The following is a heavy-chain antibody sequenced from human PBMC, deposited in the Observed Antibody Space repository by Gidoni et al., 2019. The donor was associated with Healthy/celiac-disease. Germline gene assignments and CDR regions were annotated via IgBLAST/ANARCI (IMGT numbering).Heavy chain of an antibody. D-gene: IGHD3-22*01. CDR2: IWYDGSNK. V-gene: IGHV3-33*01. CDR3: ARVISTYDSSGLSYYYYGMDV. Sequence: QVQLVESGGGVVQPGRSLRLSCAASGFTFSSYGMPWVRQAPGKGLEWLAVIWYDGSNKYYADSVKGRFTISRDNSKNTLYLQMNSLRAEDTAVYYCARVISTYDSSGLSYYYYGMDVWGQGTTVTVSS. J-gene: IGHJ6*02. CDR1: GFTFSSYG.